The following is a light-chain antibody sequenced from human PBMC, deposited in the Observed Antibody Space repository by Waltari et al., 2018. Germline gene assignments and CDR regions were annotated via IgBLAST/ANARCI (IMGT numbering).Light chain of an antibody. CDR1: QSISKY. Sequence: EIVLTQSPGTLSLSPGARATLSCRASQSISKYLAWYQQKPGQAPRLLIYHASSRAAGIPDRFSGSGSRTDFSLSISRLEPEDFAVYYCQHYESLPVTFGQGTKVESK. CDR2: HAS. V-gene: IGKV3-20*01. CDR3: QHYESLPVT. J-gene: IGKJ1*01.